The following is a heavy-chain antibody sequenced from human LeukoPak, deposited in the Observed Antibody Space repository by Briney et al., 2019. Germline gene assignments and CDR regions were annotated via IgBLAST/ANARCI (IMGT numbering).Heavy chain of an antibody. V-gene: IGHV3-30-3*01. CDR2: ISYDGSNK. J-gene: IGHJ4*02. D-gene: IGHD6-13*01. CDR1: EFIFSNYA. Sequence: GSLRLSCAASEFIFSNYAMHWVRQAPSKGLEWVAVISYDGSNKNYPDSVKGRFTISRDNSKNTLYLQMNSLRAEDTAVYYCARDGYSSSWPYYFDDWGRGTLVTVSS. CDR3: ARDGYSSSWPYYFDD.